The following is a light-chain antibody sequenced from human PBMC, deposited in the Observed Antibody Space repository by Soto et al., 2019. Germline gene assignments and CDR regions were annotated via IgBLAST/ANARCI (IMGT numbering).Light chain of an antibody. CDR1: QSVSGR. V-gene: IGKV3-15*01. CDR2: DTT. CDR3: KQYNKWPYT. Sequence: EIVMTHSPSTLSVSPGERATISCTASQSVSGRLAWYQQKPGQAPRLLMYDTTTRATGFPARFSASGSGTEFTLTISDLQSEDFAVYFCKQYNKWPYTFGKGTKVDIK. J-gene: IGKJ2*01.